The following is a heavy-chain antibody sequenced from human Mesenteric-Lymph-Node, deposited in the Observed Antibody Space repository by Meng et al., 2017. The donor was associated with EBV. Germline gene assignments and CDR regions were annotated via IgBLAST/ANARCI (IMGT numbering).Heavy chain of an antibody. CDR1: GYTFSNYG. CDR2: ISAYNGDT. CDR3: ASVHYGGNPFEGGG. V-gene: IGHV1-18*01. J-gene: IGHJ4*02. Sequence: QVQRVQSGAEVKKPGASVKVSCKGSGYTFSNYGTCWVRQAPGQGLEWMGWISAYNGDTYYAQRFQGRVTMTTDTSASTAYMELRSLRFDDTAVYYCASVHYGGNPFEGGGWGQGTLVTVSS. D-gene: IGHD4-23*01.